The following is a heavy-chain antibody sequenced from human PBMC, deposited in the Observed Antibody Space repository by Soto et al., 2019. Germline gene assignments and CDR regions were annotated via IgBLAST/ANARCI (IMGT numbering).Heavy chain of an antibody. CDR3: ARVAVNYDFWSGYLRY. V-gene: IGHV1-45*02. CDR2: ITPFNGNT. Sequence: SVKVSCKASGYTFTYRYLHWVRQAPGQALEWMGWITPFNGNTNYAQKFQDRVTITRDRSMSTAYMELSSLRSEDTAVYYCARVAVNYDFWSGYLRYWGQGTLVTVSS. CDR1: GYTFTYRY. D-gene: IGHD3-3*01. J-gene: IGHJ4*02.